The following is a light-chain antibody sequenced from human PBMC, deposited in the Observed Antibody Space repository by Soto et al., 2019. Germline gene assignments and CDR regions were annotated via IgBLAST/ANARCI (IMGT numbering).Light chain of an antibody. CDR3: QQYNSYPLT. J-gene: IGKJ4*01. Sequence: DIQMTQSPSTLSASVGDRVTITCRASQSISSWLAWYQQKPGKAPNLLIFKASSLECGVPSRFSGSVSGTEFTLTISSLQTDDFATYYCQQYNSYPLTFGGGTKVEIK. CDR2: KAS. CDR1: QSISSW. V-gene: IGKV1-5*03.